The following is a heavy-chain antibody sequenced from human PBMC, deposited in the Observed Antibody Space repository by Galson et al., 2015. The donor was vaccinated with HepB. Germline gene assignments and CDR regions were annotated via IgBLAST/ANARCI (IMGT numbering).Heavy chain of an antibody. D-gene: IGHD6-19*01. CDR2: ISAYNGNT. CDR3: ARVSFSGWYYNWFDP. Sequence: SVKVSCKASGYTFTSYGISWVRQAPGQGLEWMGWISAYNGNTNYAQKLQGRVTMTTDTSTSTAYMELRSLRSDDTAVYYCARVSFSGWYYNWFDPWGQGTLVTVSS. V-gene: IGHV1-18*01. J-gene: IGHJ5*02. CDR1: GYTFTSYG.